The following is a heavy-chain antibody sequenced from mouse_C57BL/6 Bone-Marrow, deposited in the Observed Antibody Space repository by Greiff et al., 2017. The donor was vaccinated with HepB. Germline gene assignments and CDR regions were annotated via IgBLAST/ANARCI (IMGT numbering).Heavy chain of an antibody. CDR3: ARSGYYGSWFAY. Sequence: QVQLQQPGTELVKPGASVKLSCKASGYTFTSYWMHWVKQRPGQGLEWIGNINPSNGGTNYNEKFKSKATLTVDRSSSTAYMQLSSLTSEDSAVYYCARSGYYGSWFAYWGQGTLVTVSA. CDR1: GYTFTSYW. D-gene: IGHD1-1*01. V-gene: IGHV1-53*01. CDR2: INPSNGGT. J-gene: IGHJ3*01.